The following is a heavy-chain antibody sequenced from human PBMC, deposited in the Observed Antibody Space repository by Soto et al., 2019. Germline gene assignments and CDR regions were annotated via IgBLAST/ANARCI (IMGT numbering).Heavy chain of an antibody. D-gene: IGHD1-1*01. CDR1: GGTFSTSA. Sequence: QVQLVQSGAEVKKPGSSVKVSCKASGGTFSTSAISWVRQAPGQGLEWVGGIMPVFPTPDYAQNFQGRVTITADETPTTAYLELTSLRADDTAVYYCARDKDRLQLGGNYYYMLDVWGQGTAITVSS. CDR2: IMPVFPTP. J-gene: IGHJ6*02. CDR3: ARDKDRLQLGGNYYYMLDV. V-gene: IGHV1-69*12.